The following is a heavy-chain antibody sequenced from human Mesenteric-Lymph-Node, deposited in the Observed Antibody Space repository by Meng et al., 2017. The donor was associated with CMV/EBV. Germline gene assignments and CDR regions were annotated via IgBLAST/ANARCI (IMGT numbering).Heavy chain of an antibody. CDR2: ISGSGDST. J-gene: IGHJ4*02. V-gene: IGHV3-23*01. D-gene: IGHD2-2*01. Sequence: FTCNSYAMSWVRQAPGRGLEWSSAISGSGDSTYYADSVKGRFTISRDNSKNTLFLQMNSLRAEDTAVYYCAKDAYCSNTNCYAYYFDYWGQGTLVTVSS. CDR3: AKDAYCSNTNCYAYYFDY. CDR1: FTCNSYA.